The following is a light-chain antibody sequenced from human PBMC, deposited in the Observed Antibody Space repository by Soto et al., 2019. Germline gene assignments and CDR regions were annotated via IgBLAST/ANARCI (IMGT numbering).Light chain of an antibody. CDR1: EAMNNNF. CDR2: GAS. J-gene: IGKJ4*01. V-gene: IGKV3-20*01. Sequence: EIVLTQSPGALSVAPGETVSLSCRASEAMNNNFVAWYQQRPGQVPRLLMYGASIRVSGVPDRISGRRSGTGFILNIARVEPEDSAVYFCQQYHLSPLTFGGGTQV. CDR3: QQYHLSPLT.